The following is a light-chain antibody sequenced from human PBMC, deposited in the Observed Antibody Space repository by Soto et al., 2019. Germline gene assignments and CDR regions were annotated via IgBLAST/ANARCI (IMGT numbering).Light chain of an antibody. J-gene: IGLJ3*02. CDR1: SSNIGARFD. V-gene: IGLV1-40*01. CDR2: GNS. CDR3: QSYDSSLSGSV. Sequence: QSVLTQPPSVSGAPGQRVTISCTGSSSNIGARFDVHWYQQLPGTAPKLLMYGNSNRPSGVPDRFSGSKSGTSASLAITGLQAEDEADSYCQSYDSSLSGSVFGGGTKLTVL.